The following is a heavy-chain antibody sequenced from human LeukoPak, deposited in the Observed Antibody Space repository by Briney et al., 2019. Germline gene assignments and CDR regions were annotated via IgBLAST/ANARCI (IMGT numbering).Heavy chain of an antibody. CDR2: ISSSCSTI. CDR1: GFTFSSYS. J-gene: IGHJ4*02. Sequence: GGSLRLSCAASGFTFSSYSMNWVRQAPGKGLEWVSYISSSCSTIYYADSVKGRFTISRDNAKNSLYLQMNSLRAEDTAVYYCARMQLATGYFDYWGQGTLVTVSS. CDR3: ARMQLATGYFDY. D-gene: IGHD6-13*01. V-gene: IGHV3-48*04.